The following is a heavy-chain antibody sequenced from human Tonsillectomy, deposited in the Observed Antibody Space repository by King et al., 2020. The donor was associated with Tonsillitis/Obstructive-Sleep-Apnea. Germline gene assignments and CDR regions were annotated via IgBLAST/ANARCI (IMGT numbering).Heavy chain of an antibody. D-gene: IGHD2-21*02. CDR2: ISYDGSNK. V-gene: IGHV3-30*03. CDR1: GFTFSSYG. CDR3: ATACGGDCWGADY. J-gene: IGHJ4*02. Sequence: VQLVESGGGVVQPGRSLRLSCAASGFTFSSYGMHWVRQAPGKGLEWVAVISYDGSNKYYADSVKGRFTISRDNSKNTLYLQMNSLRAEDTAVYYCATACGGDCWGADYWGQGTLVTVSS.